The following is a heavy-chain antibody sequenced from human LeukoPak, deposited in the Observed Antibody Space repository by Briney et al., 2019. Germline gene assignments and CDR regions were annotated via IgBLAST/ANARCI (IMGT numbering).Heavy chain of an antibody. Sequence: SETLSLTCTVSGGSISSGGYYWSWIRQHPGKGLEWIGYIYYSGSTYYNPSLKSRVTISVDTSKNQFSLKLSSVTAADTAVYYCARGITRGQWLVLVYFDYWGQGTLVTVSS. D-gene: IGHD6-19*01. CDR2: IYYSGST. CDR1: GGSISSGGYY. CDR3: ARGITRGQWLVLVYFDY. J-gene: IGHJ4*02. V-gene: IGHV4-31*03.